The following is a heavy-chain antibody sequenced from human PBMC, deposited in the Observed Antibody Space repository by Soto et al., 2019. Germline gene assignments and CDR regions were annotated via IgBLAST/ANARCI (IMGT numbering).Heavy chain of an antibody. Sequence: SQTRSLTCAISGDSVSSNSSAWNCISQSPSRGLEWLGRTYYRSKWYNDYAVSVKSRITINPDTSKNQFSLQLNSVTPEDTAVYYCARGSPFSSSPHFDYWGQGTQVTVSS. CDR1: GDSVSSNSSA. CDR2: TYYRSKWYN. J-gene: IGHJ4*02. D-gene: IGHD6-6*01. V-gene: IGHV6-1*01. CDR3: ARGSPFSSSPHFDY.